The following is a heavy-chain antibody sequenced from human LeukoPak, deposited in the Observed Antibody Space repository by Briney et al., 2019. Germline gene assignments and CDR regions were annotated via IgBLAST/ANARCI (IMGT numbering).Heavy chain of an antibody. CDR3: ARVHGVNGPRITIFGVVITPYMDV. CDR1: GFTVSSNY. J-gene: IGHJ6*03. CDR2: IYSGGST. Sequence: GGSLRLSCAASGFTVSSNYMSWVRQAPGKGLEWVSVIYSGGSTYYADSVKGRFTISRDNSKNTLYLQMNSLRAEDTAVYYCARVHGVNGPRITIFGVVITPYMDVWGKGTTVTVSS. D-gene: IGHD3-3*01. V-gene: IGHV3-53*01.